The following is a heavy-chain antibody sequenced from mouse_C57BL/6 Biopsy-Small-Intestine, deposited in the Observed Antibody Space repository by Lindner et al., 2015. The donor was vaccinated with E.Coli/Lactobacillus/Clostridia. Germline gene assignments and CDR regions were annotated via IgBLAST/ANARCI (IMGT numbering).Heavy chain of an antibody. CDR1: GYTFTNYD. CDR2: IYPGNDNT. D-gene: IGHD4-1*02. CDR3: ARWGLNWHFFDF. J-gene: IGHJ2*01. Sequence: VQLQESGPELAKPGASVKLSCKASGYTFTNYDVNWVIQRPGQGLEWIGWIYPGNDNTKYNGKFKDKATLTVDTSSSTAYMELHSLTSEDSAVYFCARWGLNWHFFDFWGQGTTLTVSS. V-gene: IGHV1-85*01.